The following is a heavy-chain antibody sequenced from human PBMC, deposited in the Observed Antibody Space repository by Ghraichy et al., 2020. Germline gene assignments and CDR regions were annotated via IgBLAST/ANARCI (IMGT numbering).Heavy chain of an antibody. D-gene: IGHD3-22*01. CDR2: ISYDGSNK. V-gene: IGHV3-30*18. CDR1: GFTFSSYG. J-gene: IGHJ3*02. Sequence: SLRLSCAASGFTFSSYGMHWVRQAPGKGLEWVAVISYDGSNKYYADSVKGRFTISRDNSKNTLYLQMNSLRAEDTAVYYCAKIYDSSGYYHDAFDIWGQGTMVTVSS. CDR3: AKIYDSSGYYHDAFDI.